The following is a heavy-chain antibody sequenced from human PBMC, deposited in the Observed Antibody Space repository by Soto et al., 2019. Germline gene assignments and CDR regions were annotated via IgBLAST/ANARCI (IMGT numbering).Heavy chain of an antibody. CDR1: GYTFTSYG. V-gene: IGHV1-18*01. Sequence: ASVKVSCKASGYTFTSYGISWVRQAPGQGLEWMGWISAYNGNTNYAQKVRGRVTMTTDTSTSTAYMELRSLRSDDTAVYYCARDHGIVGATTTFDSWGQGTLVTVPS. CDR2: ISAYNGNT. D-gene: IGHD1-26*01. J-gene: IGHJ4*02. CDR3: ARDHGIVGATTTFDS.